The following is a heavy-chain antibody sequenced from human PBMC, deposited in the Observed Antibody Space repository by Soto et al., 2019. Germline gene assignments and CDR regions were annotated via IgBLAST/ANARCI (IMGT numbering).Heavy chain of an antibody. Sequence: PGESLKISCKGSGYTFATYWIGWVRQTPGKGLEWMGIIYPGDSDARYSPSFQGQVTISVDKSISTAYLQWSSLKASDTAMYYCARLADSGYYYMDVWGTGTTVTVSS. CDR2: IYPGDSDA. V-gene: IGHV5-51*01. J-gene: IGHJ6*03. CDR1: GYTFATYW. D-gene: IGHD3-10*01. CDR3: ARLADSGYYYMDV.